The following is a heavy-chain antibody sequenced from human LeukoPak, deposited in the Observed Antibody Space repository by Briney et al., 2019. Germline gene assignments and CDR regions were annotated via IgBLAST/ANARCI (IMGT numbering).Heavy chain of an antibody. Sequence: GGSLRLSCAASGFTFDDYAMHWVRQAPGKGLEWVSDISWNSGSLGYADSVKGRFTISRGNAKNSLYLEMNSLRAEDTALYYCAKGCSSTSCPDGHYYGMDVWGQGTTVIVSS. J-gene: IGHJ6*02. V-gene: IGHV3-9*01. CDR2: ISWNSGSL. D-gene: IGHD2-2*01. CDR1: GFTFDDYA. CDR3: AKGCSSTSCPDGHYYGMDV.